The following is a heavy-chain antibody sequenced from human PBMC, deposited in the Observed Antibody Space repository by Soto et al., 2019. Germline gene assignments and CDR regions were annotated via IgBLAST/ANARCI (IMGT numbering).Heavy chain of an antibody. CDR2: ISPFGGAT. CDR3: AKGRGGKTVANFGMDV. CDR1: GDSVSNDY. V-gene: IGHV1-46*01. Sequence: GASVKVSCKASGDSVSNDYLHWVRQAPGQGFEWLGLISPFGGATAYAQRFKGRVTVTMDKSSTSFYLEPSSLRSDDTAVYYCAKGRGGKTVANFGMDVWGQGVTVTVSS. D-gene: IGHD3-16*01. J-gene: IGHJ6*02.